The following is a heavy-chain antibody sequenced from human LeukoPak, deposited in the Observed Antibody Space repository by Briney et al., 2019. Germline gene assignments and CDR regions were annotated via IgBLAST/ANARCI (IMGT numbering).Heavy chain of an antibody. CDR1: GFTFPSYA. J-gene: IGHJ5*02. CDR2: ISGSGGGT. Sequence: GGSLRLSCAASGFTFPSYAMSWVRQAPGKGLEWVSAISGSGGGTYYADSVKGRFTISRDNSKNTLYLQMNSLRAEDTAGYYCAKATYYDILTGYCDAWGQGTLVTVSS. V-gene: IGHV3-23*01. D-gene: IGHD3-9*01. CDR3: AKATYYDILTGYCDA.